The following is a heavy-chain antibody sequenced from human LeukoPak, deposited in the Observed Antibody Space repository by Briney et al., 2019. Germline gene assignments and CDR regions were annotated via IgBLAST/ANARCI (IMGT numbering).Heavy chain of an antibody. CDR2: INDYTGDT. Sequence: SETLSLTCTVFGGSFTDYFWTWIRHSPGKGLEWIGEINDYTGDTNYNPSLKSRVTISVDTSKNQFSLKLSSVTAADTAVYYCARRSSSLSYYHYHYMDVWGKGTTVIVSS. J-gene: IGHJ6*03. V-gene: IGHV4-34*01. D-gene: IGHD6-6*01. CDR1: GGSFTDYF. CDR3: ARRSSSLSYYHYHYMDV.